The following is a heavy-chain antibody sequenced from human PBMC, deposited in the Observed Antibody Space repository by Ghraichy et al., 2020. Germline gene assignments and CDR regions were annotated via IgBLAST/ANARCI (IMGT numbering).Heavy chain of an antibody. D-gene: IGHD1/OR15-1a*01. J-gene: IGHJ4*02. CDR3: VRDGRTWNNRFDF. V-gene: IGHV4-61*03. CDR1: GGSVNSGTSY. CDR2: ISYSGIT. Sequence: SQTLSLTCTVSGGSVNSGTSYWTWIRQPPGKELEWIGYISYSGITHYTPSLNSRVTISLDTSLNNFSLRLTSLTAADTAVYYCVRDGRTWNNRFDFWGQGTRVTVSS.